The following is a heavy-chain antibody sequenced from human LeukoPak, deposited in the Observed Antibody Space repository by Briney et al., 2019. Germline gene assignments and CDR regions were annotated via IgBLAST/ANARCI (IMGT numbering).Heavy chain of an antibody. J-gene: IGHJ4*02. CDR3: ASMSSGWYGDY. CDR2: IYHSGST. Sequence: PSETLSLTCTVSGYSISSGYYWGWIRQPPGKGLEWIGSIYHSGSTYYNPSLKSRVTISVDTSKNQFSLKLSSVTAADTAVYYCASMSSGWYGDYWGQGTLVTVSS. CDR1: GYSISSGYY. D-gene: IGHD6-19*01. V-gene: IGHV4-38-2*02.